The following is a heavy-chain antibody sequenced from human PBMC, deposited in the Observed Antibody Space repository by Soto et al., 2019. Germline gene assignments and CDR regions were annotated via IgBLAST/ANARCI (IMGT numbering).Heavy chain of an antibody. J-gene: IGHJ4*02. V-gene: IGHV3-30*03. CDR1: GFAFSTYG. D-gene: IGHD1-26*01. CDR3: ARKNPGREWELPDY. CDR2: TTSDGARI. Sequence: QVQLVESGGGVVQPGRSLRLSCAASGFAFSTYGMHWVRQAPGKGLEWVAVTTSDGARINYADSVKGRFTISRDNSRTTLYLQINSLRIDDTAVYYCARKNPGREWELPDYWGQGTPVTVSS.